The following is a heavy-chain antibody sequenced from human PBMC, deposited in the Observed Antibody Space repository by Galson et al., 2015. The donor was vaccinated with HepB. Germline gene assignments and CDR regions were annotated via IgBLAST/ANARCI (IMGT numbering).Heavy chain of an antibody. CDR2: ISGSGGST. CDR1: GFTFSSYA. D-gene: IGHD2-15*01. Sequence: SLRLSCAASGFTFSSYAMSWVRQAPGKGLEWVSAISGSGGSTYYADSVKGRFTISRDNSKNTLYLQMNSLRAEDTAVYYCAKDLGYCSGGSCYTLGAFDIWGQGTMVTVSS. CDR3: AKDLGYCSGGSCYTLGAFDI. J-gene: IGHJ3*02. V-gene: IGHV3-23*01.